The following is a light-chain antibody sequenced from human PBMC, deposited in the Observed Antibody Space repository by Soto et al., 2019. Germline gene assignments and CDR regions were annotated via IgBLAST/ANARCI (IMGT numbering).Light chain of an antibody. J-gene: IGLJ2*01. CDR1: SSDVGGYNY. CDR2: DVS. V-gene: IGLV2-14*01. Sequence: QSALTQPASVSGSPGQSITISCTGTSSDVGGYNYVSWYQQHPGKAPKLMIYDVSNRPSGVSNRFSGSKSGNTASLTISGLEAEDEDDYYCSSYTSSYTQVFGAGTKLTVL. CDR3: SSYTSSYTQV.